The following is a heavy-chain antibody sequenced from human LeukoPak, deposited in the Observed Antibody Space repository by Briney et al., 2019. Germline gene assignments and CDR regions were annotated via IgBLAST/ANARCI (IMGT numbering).Heavy chain of an antibody. V-gene: IGHV3-74*01. D-gene: IGHD4-23*01. CDR1: GFTFSSYW. CDR2: INSDGSST. CDR3: ARLRVRPDYYGMDV. J-gene: IGHJ6*02. Sequence: PGGSLRLSCVASGFTFSSYWMHWVRQAPGKGLVWVSRINSDGSSTSYADSVKGRFTISRDNAKNTLYLQMNSLRAEDTAVYYCARLRVRPDYYGMDVWGQGTTVTVSS.